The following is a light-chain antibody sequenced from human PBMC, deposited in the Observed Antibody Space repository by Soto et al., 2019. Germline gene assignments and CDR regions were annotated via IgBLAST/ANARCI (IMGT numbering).Light chain of an antibody. V-gene: IGKV3-20*01. CDR1: QSVGIKY. CDR2: GTS. CDR3: QQYGSLPLT. Sequence: ENALTQSPGILYLSPGERATLSCRASQSVGIKYFAWYQQKPGLAPRLLIYGTSNRATGIPDRFSGSGSGTDFTLTINRQEPEDFAVSICQQYGSLPLTFGGGTKVEIK. J-gene: IGKJ4*01.